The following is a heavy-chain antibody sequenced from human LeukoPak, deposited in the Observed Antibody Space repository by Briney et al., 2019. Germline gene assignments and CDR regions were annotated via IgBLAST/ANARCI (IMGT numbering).Heavy chain of an antibody. CDR1: RFTFSSYA. J-gene: IGHJ4*02. CDR2: ISGSGADT. Sequence: GGSLRLSCAGSRFTFSSYAMSWVRQAPGKGLEWVSAISGSGADTYYADSMKGRFTISRDNSKNTLFLQMNSLRAEDSAVYYCAKDTTTHTVTTHYFDYWGQGSLVTVSS. CDR3: AKDTTTHTVTTHYFDY. V-gene: IGHV3-23*01. D-gene: IGHD4-17*01.